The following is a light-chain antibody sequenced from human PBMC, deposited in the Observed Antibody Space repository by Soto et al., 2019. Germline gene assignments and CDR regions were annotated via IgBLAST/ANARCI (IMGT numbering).Light chain of an antibody. Sequence: DIKMPQSPSSLSASVGDRVTITCRASQYISNYLNWYQQKSGTAPKLLIHTASTLQSGVPSRFIGRGSGPDFTLTISSVQPDDFAIYFCQQSYSTPPTFRQGTPLEIK. CDR1: QYISNY. CDR2: TAS. CDR3: QQSYSTPPT. V-gene: IGKV1-39*01. J-gene: IGKJ2*01.